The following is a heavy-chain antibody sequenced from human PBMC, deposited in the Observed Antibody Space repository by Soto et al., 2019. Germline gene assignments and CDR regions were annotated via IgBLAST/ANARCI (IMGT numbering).Heavy chain of an antibody. J-gene: IGHJ3*02. D-gene: IGHD3-22*01. CDR1: GYTFTSYD. V-gene: IGHV1-8*01. Sequence: QVQLVQSGAEVKKPGASVKVSCKASGYTFTSYDINWVRQATGQGLEWMGWMNPNSGNTGYAQKFQGRVTMTRNTSIGTAYMELSSLRSEDTAVYYCARGFRDSSGYYYEEAFDIWGQGTMVTVSS. CDR2: MNPNSGNT. CDR3: ARGFRDSSGYYYEEAFDI.